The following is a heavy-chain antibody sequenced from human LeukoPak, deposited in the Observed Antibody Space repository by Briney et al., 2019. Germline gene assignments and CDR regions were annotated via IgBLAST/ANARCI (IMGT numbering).Heavy chain of an antibody. Sequence: SETLSLTCTVSGGSISSRSYYWGWLRQPPGKVLEWIGTIYYSGSTYYNPSLKSRVTISVATSKNQFFLKLSSVTAADTAVYYCARCSGGSCYYGLDVWGQGTTVTVSS. J-gene: IGHJ6*02. CDR3: ARCSGGSCYYGLDV. D-gene: IGHD2-15*01. CDR2: IYYSGST. CDR1: GGSISSRSYY. V-gene: IGHV4-39*01.